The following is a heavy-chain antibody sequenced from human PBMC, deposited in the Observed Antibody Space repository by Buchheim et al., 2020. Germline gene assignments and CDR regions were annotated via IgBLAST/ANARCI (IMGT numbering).Heavy chain of an antibody. Sequence: EVQLLESGGGLVQPGGSLRLSCVASGFTFDYYAMSWVRQAPGKGLEWVSSISNSGGGTYYPDTVKGRFTISRDNSKNTVYLQMNSLRAEDTAVYYCTKVTQKSIAVREGFDNWGQGIL. D-gene: IGHD6-6*01. CDR2: ISNSGGGT. CDR1: GFTFDYYA. V-gene: IGHV3-23*01. J-gene: IGHJ4*02. CDR3: TKVTQKSIAVREGFDN.